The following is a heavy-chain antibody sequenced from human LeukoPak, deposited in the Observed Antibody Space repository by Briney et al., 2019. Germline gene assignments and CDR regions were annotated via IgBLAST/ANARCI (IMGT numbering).Heavy chain of an antibody. CDR2: ISAYNGNT. J-gene: IGHJ4*02. V-gene: IGHV1-18*04. D-gene: IGHD3-9*01. CDR1: GYTFTSYG. CDR3: ASSGYFDWLLSLDY. Sequence: ASVKVSFKASGYTFTSYGISWVRQAPGQGLEWMGWISAYNGNTNYAQKLQGRVTMTTDTSTSTAHMELRSLRSDDTAVYYCASSGYFDWLLSLDYWGQGTLVTVSS.